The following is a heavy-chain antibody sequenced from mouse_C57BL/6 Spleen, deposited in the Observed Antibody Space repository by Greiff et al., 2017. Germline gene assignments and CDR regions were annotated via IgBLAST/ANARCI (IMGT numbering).Heavy chain of an antibody. D-gene: IGHD3-3*01. CDR3: ARDGGTRGYFDY. CDR1: GFTFSDYY. V-gene: IGHV5-16*01. Sequence: EVKLVESEGGLVQPGSSMKLSCTASGFTFSDYYMAWVRQVPEKGLEWVANINYDGSSTYYLASLKSRFIISRDNAKNILYLQMSSLKSEDTATYYCARDGGTRGYFDYWGQGTTLTVSS. CDR2: INYDGSST. J-gene: IGHJ2*01.